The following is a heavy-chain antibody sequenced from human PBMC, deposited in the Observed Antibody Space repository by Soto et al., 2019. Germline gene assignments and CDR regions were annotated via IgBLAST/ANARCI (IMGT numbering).Heavy chain of an antibody. Sequence: PVGSLRLSCAASGFTFSSYAMSWVRQAPGKGLEWVSAISGSGGSTYYADSVKGRFTISRDNSKNTLYLQMNSLRAEDTAVYYCAKDLNCGGDCYSIYYYYGMDVWGQGTTVTVSS. V-gene: IGHV3-23*01. J-gene: IGHJ6*02. CDR1: GFTFSSYA. D-gene: IGHD2-21*02. CDR3: AKDLNCGGDCYSIYYYYGMDV. CDR2: ISGSGGST.